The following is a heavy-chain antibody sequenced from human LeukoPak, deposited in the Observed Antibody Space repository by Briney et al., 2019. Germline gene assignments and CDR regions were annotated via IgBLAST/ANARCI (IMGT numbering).Heavy chain of an antibody. Sequence: PGGSLRLSCAASGFTFSSYGMHWVRQAPGKGLEWVAVISYDGSNKYYADSAKGRFTISRDNSKNTLYLQMNSLRAEDTAVYYCAKDLCSGGSCYSGAFDIWGQGTMVSVSS. CDR3: AKDLCSGGSCYSGAFDI. J-gene: IGHJ3*02. CDR2: ISYDGSNK. V-gene: IGHV3-30*18. CDR1: GFTFSSYG. D-gene: IGHD2-15*01.